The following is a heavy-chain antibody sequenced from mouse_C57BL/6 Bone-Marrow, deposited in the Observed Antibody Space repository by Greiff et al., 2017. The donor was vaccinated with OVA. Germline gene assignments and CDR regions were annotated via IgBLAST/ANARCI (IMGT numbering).Heavy chain of an antibody. V-gene: IGHV5-9-1*02. CDR2: ISRGGDYI. CDR1: GFTFSSYA. Sequence: EVQVVESGEGLVKPGGSLKLSCAASGFTFSSYAMSWVRQTPEKRLEWVAYISRGGDYIYYADTVKGRFTISRDNARNTLYLQMSSLKSEDTAMYYCTRALYDYDDWYFDVWGTGTTVTVSS. D-gene: IGHD2-4*01. CDR3: TRALYDYDDWYFDV. J-gene: IGHJ1*03.